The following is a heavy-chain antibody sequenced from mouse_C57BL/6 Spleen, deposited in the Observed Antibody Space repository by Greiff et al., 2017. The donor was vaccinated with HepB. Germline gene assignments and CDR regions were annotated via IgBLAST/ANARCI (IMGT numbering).Heavy chain of an antibody. D-gene: IGHD1-1*01. V-gene: IGHV1-82*01. J-gene: IGHJ4*01. CDR1: GYAFSSSW. CDR3: ARDYYGSSYKEYAMDY. CDR2: IYPGDGDT. Sequence: VQLQQSGPELVKPGASVKISCKASGYAFSSSWMNWVKQRPGKGLEWIGRIYPGDGDTNYNGKFKGKATLTADKSSSTAYMQLSSLTSEDSAVYFGARDYYGSSYKEYAMDYWGQGTSVTVSS.